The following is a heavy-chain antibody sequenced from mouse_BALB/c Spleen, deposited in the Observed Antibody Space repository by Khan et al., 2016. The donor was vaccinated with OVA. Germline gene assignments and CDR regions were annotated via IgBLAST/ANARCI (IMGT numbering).Heavy chain of an antibody. CDR3: ARRKNGNYVSLDY. CDR1: GFSLSSYS. CDR2: IWTGGSS. D-gene: IGHD2-1*01. Sequence: QVQLKESGPGLVAPSQTLSITCTVSGFSLSSYSVHWVRQPPGKGLEWLGMIWTGGSSDYNSALESGLSISKYNSKSQVCLKMNSLQTDDTAVYDCARRKNGNYVSLDYWGQGTSVTVSS. J-gene: IGHJ4*01. V-gene: IGHV2-6-4*01.